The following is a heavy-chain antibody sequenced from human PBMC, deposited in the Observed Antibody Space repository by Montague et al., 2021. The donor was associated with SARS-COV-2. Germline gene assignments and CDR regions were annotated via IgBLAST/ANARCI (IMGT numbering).Heavy chain of an antibody. CDR3: ARGLPAGPNFRMDV. Sequence: CAISGDSVSSNSGAWNWLRQSPSRGPEWLGRTYYRSKWYYNYGVSVESRITVNADTSKNQVFLQLNSVTPEDTAVYFCARGLPAGPNFRMDVWGQGNTVTVSS. V-gene: IGHV6-1*01. CDR1: GDSVSSNSGA. CDR2: TYYRSKWYY. D-gene: IGHD2-2*01. J-gene: IGHJ6*02.